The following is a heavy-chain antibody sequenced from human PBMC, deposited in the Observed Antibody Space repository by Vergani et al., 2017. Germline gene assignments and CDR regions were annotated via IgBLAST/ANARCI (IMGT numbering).Heavy chain of an antibody. CDR1: GYTFSNYY. CDR3: ARGVYGILTGYRY. J-gene: IGHJ4*02. Sequence: QVQVVQSGAEVKKSGASVKVSCKTSGYTFSNYYMHWVRQAPGQGLEWMGIINPSGGDTNYAQKIQGRVTMTRDTSTSTVYMELSSLRSEDPAIYYCARGVYGILTGYRYWGQGTLVTVPA. V-gene: IGHV1-46*03. CDR2: INPSGGDT. D-gene: IGHD3-9*01.